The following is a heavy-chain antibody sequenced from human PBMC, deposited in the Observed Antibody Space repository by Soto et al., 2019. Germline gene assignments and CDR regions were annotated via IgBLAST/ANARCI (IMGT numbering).Heavy chain of an antibody. Sequence: SETLSLTGAVSGASIISENWWTWVRQSPGKGLEWIGEIHHTGSTTYNPSLDSRVTMSVDKSKNHFSLILSSVTAADTALYYCAKSWELRRFFASWGQGTLVTVSS. CDR2: IHHTGST. J-gene: IGHJ4*02. V-gene: IGHV4-4*02. CDR1: GASIISENW. D-gene: IGHD1-26*01. CDR3: AKSWELRRFFAS.